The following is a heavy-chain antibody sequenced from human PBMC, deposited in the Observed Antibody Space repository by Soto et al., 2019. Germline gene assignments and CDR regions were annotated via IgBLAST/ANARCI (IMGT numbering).Heavy chain of an antibody. J-gene: IGHJ3*02. D-gene: IGHD3-22*01. CDR3: ARDGDSSGYYYGPAFDI. V-gene: IGHV3-48*02. Sequence: GGSLRLSCAASGFTFSSYSMNWVRQAPGKGLEWVSYISSSSSTIYYADSVKGRFTISRDNAKNSLYLQMNSLRDEDTAVYYCARDGDSSGYYYGPAFDIWGQGTMVTVSS. CDR1: GFTFSSYS. CDR2: ISSSSSTI.